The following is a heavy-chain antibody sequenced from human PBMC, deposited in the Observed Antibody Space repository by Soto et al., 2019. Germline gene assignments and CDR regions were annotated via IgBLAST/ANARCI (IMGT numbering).Heavy chain of an antibody. CDR3: AKDRYGYSVGGHVDY. Sequence: QVQLVESGGGVVQPGRSLRLSCAASGITFRNYAMHWVRQAPGQGLEWVAVISDDGSNKYYADTVKGRFTISRDNFKNTLYLQMNSLRAEDTAVYYCAKDRYGYSVGGHVDYWGQGTLVTASS. CDR1: GITFRNYA. V-gene: IGHV3-30*18. CDR2: ISDDGSNK. J-gene: IGHJ4*02. D-gene: IGHD3-22*01.